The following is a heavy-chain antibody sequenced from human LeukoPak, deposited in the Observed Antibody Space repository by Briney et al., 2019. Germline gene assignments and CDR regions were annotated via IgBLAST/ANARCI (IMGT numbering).Heavy chain of an antibody. D-gene: IGHD1-26*01. Sequence: PETLSLTCTVSGGSISSSSYYWGWIRQPPGKGLEWIGSIYYSGSTYYNPSLKSRVTISVDTSKNQFSLKLSSVTAADTAVYYCAKKTPFRGYYFDYWGQGTLVTVSS. J-gene: IGHJ4*02. CDR2: IYYSGST. CDR1: GGSISSSSYY. CDR3: AKKTPFRGYYFDY. V-gene: IGHV4-39*07.